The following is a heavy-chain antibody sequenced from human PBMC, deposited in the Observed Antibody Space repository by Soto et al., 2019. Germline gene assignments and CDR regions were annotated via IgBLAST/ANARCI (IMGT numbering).Heavy chain of an antibody. CDR1: GGSISSGGYS. J-gene: IGHJ4*02. V-gene: IGHV4-30-2*01. Sequence: SETLSLTCAVSGGSISSGGYSWSWIRQPPGKGLEWIGYIYHSGSTYYNPSLKSRVTISVDRSKNQFSLKLSSVTAADTAVYYCARNYGSWSYLTTPFDYWGQGTLVTVSS. CDR2: IYHSGST. CDR3: ARNYGSWSYLTTPFDY. D-gene: IGHD3-10*01.